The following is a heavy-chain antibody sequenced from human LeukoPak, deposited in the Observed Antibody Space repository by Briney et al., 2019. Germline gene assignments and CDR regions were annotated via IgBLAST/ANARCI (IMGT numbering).Heavy chain of an antibody. CDR2: IYYSGST. CDR3: ARDLGSGSYLGGRPYYYNGMDV. D-gene: IGHD3-10*01. Sequence: PETLSLTCTVSGGPISSYYWSWIRQPPGKGLEWIGYIYYSGSTNYNPSLKSRVTISVDTPKNQFSLKLSSVTAADTAVYYCARDLGSGSYLGGRPYYYNGMDVWGQRTNVTVCS. J-gene: IGHJ6*02. V-gene: IGHV4-59*01. CDR1: GGPISSYY.